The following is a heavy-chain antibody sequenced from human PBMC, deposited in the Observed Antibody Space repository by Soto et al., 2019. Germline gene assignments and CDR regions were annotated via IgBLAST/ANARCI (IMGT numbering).Heavy chain of an antibody. V-gene: IGHV1-69*13. CDR2: IIPIFGTA. CDR1: GGTFSSYA. D-gene: IGHD3-9*01. Sequence: SVKVSCKASGGTFSSYAISWVRQAPGQGLEWMGGIIPIFGTANYAQKFQGRVTITADESTSTAYMELSSLRSEDTAVYYCARDAKGYYDILTGYRPSYYFDYWGQGTLVTVSS. CDR3: ARDAKGYYDILTGYRPSYYFDY. J-gene: IGHJ4*02.